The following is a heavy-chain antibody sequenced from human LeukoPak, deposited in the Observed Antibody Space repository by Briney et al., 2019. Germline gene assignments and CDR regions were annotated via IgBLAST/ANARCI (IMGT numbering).Heavy chain of an antibody. CDR1: GYTFTSYY. CDR3: ARDRGGATIRLDY. D-gene: IGHD1-26*01. V-gene: IGHV1-46*01. J-gene: IGHJ4*02. Sequence: GASVKVSCKASGYTFTSYYMHLVRQAPGQGLEWMGIINPSGGSTGYAQKFQGRVTMNRDTSTSTVYMELSSLRSEDTAVYYCARDRGGATIRLDYWGQGTLVTVSS. CDR2: INPSGGST.